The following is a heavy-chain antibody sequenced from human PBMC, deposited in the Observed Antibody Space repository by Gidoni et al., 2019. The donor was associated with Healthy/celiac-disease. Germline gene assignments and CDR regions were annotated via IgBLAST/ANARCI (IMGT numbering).Heavy chain of an antibody. D-gene: IGHD5-12*01. CDR1: GFTFSSYW. Sequence: EVQLVESGGGLVQPGGSLRLSCAASGFTFSSYWMSWVRQAPGKGLEWVANIKQDGSEKYYVDSVKGRFTISRDNAKNSLYLQMNSLRAEDTAVYYCARGREMATIKPFDYWGQGTLVTVSS. CDR2: IKQDGSEK. CDR3: ARGREMATIKPFDY. J-gene: IGHJ4*02. V-gene: IGHV3-7*01.